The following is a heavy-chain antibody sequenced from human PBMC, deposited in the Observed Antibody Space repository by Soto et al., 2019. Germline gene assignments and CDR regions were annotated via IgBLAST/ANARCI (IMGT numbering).Heavy chain of an antibody. J-gene: IGHJ4*02. V-gene: IGHV4-30-4*01. Sequence: QVELQRSGPGLVEPSQTLSLTCTVSGDSITNTYYCWSWIRQTPGKGLEWIGHIYSGGSTYTNPSLGGRVTLSQYTSQNQFSLKLSSVSAADTAVYYCARGPSSDKVDYWGQGTLVTVSS. CDR1: GDSITNTYYC. D-gene: IGHD6-6*01. CDR3: ARGPSSDKVDY. CDR2: IYSGGST.